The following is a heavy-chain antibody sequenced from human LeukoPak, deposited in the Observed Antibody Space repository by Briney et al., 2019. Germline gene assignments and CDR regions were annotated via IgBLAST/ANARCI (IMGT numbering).Heavy chain of an antibody. Sequence: GSLRLSCAASGFTFSSYGMHWARQAPGKGLEWVAVIWDDGSSKYYGDSVKGRFTISRDNSKNTLYLQMDSLRAEDTAVYYCARDYDFWSGYYSPTRGYFGYWGQGTLVTVSS. CDR2: IWDDGSSK. V-gene: IGHV3-33*01. CDR3: ARDYDFWSGYYSPTRGYFGY. J-gene: IGHJ4*02. CDR1: GFTFSSYG. D-gene: IGHD3-3*01.